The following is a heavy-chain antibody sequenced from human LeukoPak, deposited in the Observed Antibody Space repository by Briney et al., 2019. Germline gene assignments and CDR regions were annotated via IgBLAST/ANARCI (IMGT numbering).Heavy chain of an antibody. CDR1: GFTFDNFA. V-gene: IGHV3-23*01. Sequence: GGSLRLSCAASGFTFDNFAMSWVRQAPGKGLEWVSAISGSGGNTYYADSVKGRFTISRDNSKSTLYLQVNSLRAEDTAIYYCVRDLFYSSGWYYFDSWGQGTLVSVSA. J-gene: IGHJ4*02. CDR3: VRDLFYSSGWYYFDS. D-gene: IGHD6-19*01. CDR2: ISGSGGNT.